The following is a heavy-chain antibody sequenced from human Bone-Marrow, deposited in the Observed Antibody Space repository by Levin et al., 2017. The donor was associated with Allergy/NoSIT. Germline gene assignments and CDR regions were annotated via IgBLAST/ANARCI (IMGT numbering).Heavy chain of an antibody. D-gene: IGHD2-2*01. CDR2: IYSDGST. J-gene: IGHJ4*02. CDR1: GFSVSNHY. CDR3: TKGHYSGVYQ. V-gene: IGHV3-53*01. Sequence: GESLKISCAASGFSVSNHYMTWVRQGPGKGLECVSVIYSDGSTYYADSVRGRFTISRDSFRNTLSLQMNSLRDDDTAVYYCTKGHYSGVYQWGQGTLVTVSS.